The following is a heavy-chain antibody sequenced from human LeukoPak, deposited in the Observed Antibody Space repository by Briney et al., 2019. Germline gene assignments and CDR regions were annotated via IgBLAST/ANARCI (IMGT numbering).Heavy chain of an antibody. CDR3: ARDGNYYDSSGGNWFDP. Sequence: PGRSLRLSCAASGFTFSSYAMHWVRQAPGKGLEWVAVISYDGSNKYYADSVKGRFTISRDNSKNTLYLQMNSLRAEDTAVYYCARDGNYYDSSGGNWFDPWGQGTLVTVSS. CDR1: GFTFSSYA. CDR2: ISYDGSNK. D-gene: IGHD3-22*01. V-gene: IGHV3-30*04. J-gene: IGHJ5*02.